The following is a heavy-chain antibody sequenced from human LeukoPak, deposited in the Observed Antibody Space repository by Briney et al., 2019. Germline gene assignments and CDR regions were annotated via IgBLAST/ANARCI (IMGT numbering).Heavy chain of an antibody. CDR1: GYSFIGYY. D-gene: IGHD5-18*01. V-gene: IGHV1-2*06. CDR3: ASPGHTAHPRQFDY. Sequence: ASMKVSCKTSGYSFIGYYIHWVRQAPGQGFEWMGRINPNSGGTNYAQKFQGRVTMTRDTSISTAYMELSRLRSDDTAVYYCASPGHTAHPRQFDYWGQGTLVTVSS. CDR2: INPNSGGT. J-gene: IGHJ4*02.